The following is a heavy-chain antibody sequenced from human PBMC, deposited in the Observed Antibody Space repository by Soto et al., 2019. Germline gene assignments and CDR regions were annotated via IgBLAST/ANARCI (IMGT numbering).Heavy chain of an antibody. D-gene: IGHD2-15*01. CDR3: ARDRGCSGGSCYFFDY. CDR1: GSTFTSYD. CDR2: MNPNSGNT. J-gene: IGHJ4*02. V-gene: IGHV1-8*01. Sequence: QVQLVQSGAEVKKPGASVKVSCKASGSTFTSYDINWVRQATGQGLEWMGWMNPNSGNTAYAQKFQGRVTMTRNTSISTAYMELSSLSSEDTAVYYCARDRGCSGGSCYFFDYWGQGTLVTVSS.